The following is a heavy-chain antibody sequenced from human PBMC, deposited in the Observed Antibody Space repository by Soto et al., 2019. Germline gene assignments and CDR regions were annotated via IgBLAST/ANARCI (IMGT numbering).Heavy chain of an antibody. CDR1: GFTFSSYG. J-gene: IGHJ6*02. V-gene: IGHV3-33*01. CDR3: ARDFKTIFGVVTSYYYYYYGMDV. Sequence: QVQLVESGGGVVQPGRSLRLSCAASGFTFSSYGMHWVRQAPGKGLEWVAVIWYDGSNKYYADSVKGRFTISRDNSKNTLYLQMNSLRAEDTAVYYCARDFKTIFGVVTSYYYYYYGMDVWGQGTTVTVSS. CDR2: IWYDGSNK. D-gene: IGHD3-3*01.